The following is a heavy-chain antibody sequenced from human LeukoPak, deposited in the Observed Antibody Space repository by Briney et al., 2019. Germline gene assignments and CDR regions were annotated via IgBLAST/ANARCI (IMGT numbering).Heavy chain of an antibody. CDR1: GLTFSSYA. Sequence: GGSLRLSCAASGLTFSSYAMSWVRQAPGKGLEWVSAISGSGGSTYYADSVKGRFTISRDNSKNTLYLQMNSLRAEDTAVYYCAKEGTAWELRHAFDYWGQGTLVTVSS. D-gene: IGHD1-26*01. CDR3: AKEGTAWELRHAFDY. J-gene: IGHJ4*02. CDR2: ISGSGGST. V-gene: IGHV3-23*01.